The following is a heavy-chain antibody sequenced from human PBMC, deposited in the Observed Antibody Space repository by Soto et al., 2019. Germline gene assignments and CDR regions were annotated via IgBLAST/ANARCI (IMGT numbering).Heavy chain of an antibody. CDR2: MNADNGNT. V-gene: IGHV1-3*01. CDR3: ARGGPYGDYVN. J-gene: IGHJ4*02. Sequence: VASVKVSCKASEYTFTSYAIHWVRQAHGQRLEWLGWMNADNGNTKYSQKFQGRVTMTRNTSISTAYMELSSLRSEDTAVYYCARGGPYGDYVNWGQGTLVTVSS. D-gene: IGHD4-17*01. CDR1: EYTFTSYA.